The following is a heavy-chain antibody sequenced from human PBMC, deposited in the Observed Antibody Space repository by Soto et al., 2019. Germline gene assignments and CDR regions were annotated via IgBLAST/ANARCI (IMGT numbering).Heavy chain of an antibody. D-gene: IGHD2-21*02. V-gene: IGHV1-3*01. CDR3: ARLEPGRVVTRPNGFDP. CDR1: GYTFTSYA. CDR2: INAGNGYT. J-gene: IGHJ5*02. Sequence: QVQLVQSGAEVKKPGASVKVSCKASGYTFTSYAIHWVRQAPGQSLEWVGWINAGNGYTKYSQKFQGRVTITRDTPXSXXYREVNSLRSEDTAVYYCARLEPGRVVTRPNGFDPWGQGTLVTVSS.